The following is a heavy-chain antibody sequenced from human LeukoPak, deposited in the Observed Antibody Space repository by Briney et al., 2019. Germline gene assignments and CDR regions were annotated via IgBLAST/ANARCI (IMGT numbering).Heavy chain of an antibody. CDR1: GGSISSSSYY. CDR2: IYYSGST. D-gene: IGHD3-10*01. Sequence: PSETLSLTCTVSGGSISSSSYYWGWIRQPPGKGLEWIGSIYYSGSTYYNPSLKSRVTISVDTSKNQFSLKLSSVTAADTAVYYCARDGHGSGSIPIGDWFDPWGQGTLVTVSS. V-gene: IGHV4-39*07. CDR3: ARDGHGSGSIPIGDWFDP. J-gene: IGHJ5*02.